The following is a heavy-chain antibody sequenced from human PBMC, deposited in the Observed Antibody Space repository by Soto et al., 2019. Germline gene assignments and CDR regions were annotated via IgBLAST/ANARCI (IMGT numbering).Heavy chain of an antibody. CDR3: ATKVRVKNYYYYGMDT. CDR2: ISYDGNTQ. CDR1: GFAFNTSG. V-gene: IGHV3-30*03. Sequence: GQLLESGGGLVQPGGSLRLSCEVSGFAFNTSGMYWVRQSPGRGLEWVAVISYDGNTQYYAESLKGRFTISRDNSKNTLFLNMNRLRSEDTAVYYCATKVRVKNYYYYGMDTWGQGTLVTVSS. J-gene: IGHJ6*02. D-gene: IGHD2-21*01.